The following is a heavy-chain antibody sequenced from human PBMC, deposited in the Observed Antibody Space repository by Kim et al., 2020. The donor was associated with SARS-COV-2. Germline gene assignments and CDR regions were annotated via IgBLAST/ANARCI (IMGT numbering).Heavy chain of an antibody. CDR2: ISGSGGST. Sequence: GGSLRLSCAASGFTFSSYAMSWVRQAPGKGLEWVSAISGSGGSTYYADSVKGRFTISRDNSKNTLYLQMNSLRAEDTAVYYCAKRVSIAAFTGYGMDVWGQWTTVTVSS. V-gene: IGHV3-23*01. CDR1: GFTFSSYA. J-gene: IGHJ6*02. D-gene: IGHD6-6*01. CDR3: AKRVSIAAFTGYGMDV.